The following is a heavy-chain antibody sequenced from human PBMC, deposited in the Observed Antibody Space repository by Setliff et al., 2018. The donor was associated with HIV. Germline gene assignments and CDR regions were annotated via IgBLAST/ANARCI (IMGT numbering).Heavy chain of an antibody. CDR3: ARERENIRYFDWLVHLDAIDI. Sequence: ASVKVSCKASGYTFTNYYIHWVRQAPGQGLEWLGMVNPSGGSTAYAQKFQGRVTMTKDTSTNTVYMDLSGLRSDDTAVYYCARERENIRYFDWLVHLDAIDIWGQGTMVTVSS. CDR2: VNPSGGST. V-gene: IGHV1-46*01. CDR1: GYTFTNYY. D-gene: IGHD3-9*01. J-gene: IGHJ3*02.